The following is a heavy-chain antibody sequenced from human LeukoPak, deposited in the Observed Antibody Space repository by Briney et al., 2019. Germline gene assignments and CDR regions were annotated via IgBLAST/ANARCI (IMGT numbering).Heavy chain of an antibody. J-gene: IGHJ2*01. Sequence: SVKGRFTIFRDNAKNSLSLQMNSLRAEDTAVHYCARGPRSDWYFDLWGRGTLVTVSS. CDR3: ARGPRSDWYFDL. D-gene: IGHD1-26*01. V-gene: IGHV3-7*04.